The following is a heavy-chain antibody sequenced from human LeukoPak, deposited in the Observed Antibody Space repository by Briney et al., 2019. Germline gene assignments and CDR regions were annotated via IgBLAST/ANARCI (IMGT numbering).Heavy chain of an antibody. J-gene: IGHJ4*02. D-gene: IGHD1-26*01. CDR3: ARWTGAASGTYYFDF. CDR2: ISWNSRII. V-gene: IGHV3-9*01. CDR1: GFFFDDYA. Sequence: PAGSLSLSCAASGFFFDDYAMYWVRQPQGKGQELVSGISWNSRIIDYANSVKGRFTISRDNAKTSLFLQMNSLTTDDTAFYYCARWTGAASGTYYFDFWGQGTLVTVSS.